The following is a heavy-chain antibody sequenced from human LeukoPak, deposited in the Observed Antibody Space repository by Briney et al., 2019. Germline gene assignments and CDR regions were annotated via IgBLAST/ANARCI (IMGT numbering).Heavy chain of an antibody. D-gene: IGHD3-22*01. CDR2: IYYSGGT. CDR3: ARSGPTYYYDSSYDY. CDR1: GGSISSYY. Sequence: SETLSLTCTVSGGSISSYYWGWIRQPPGKGLEWIGSIYYSGGTYYNPSLKSRVTISVDTSKNQFSLKLSSVTAADTAVYYCARSGPTYYYDSSYDYWGQGTLVTVSS. V-gene: IGHV4-39*01. J-gene: IGHJ4*02.